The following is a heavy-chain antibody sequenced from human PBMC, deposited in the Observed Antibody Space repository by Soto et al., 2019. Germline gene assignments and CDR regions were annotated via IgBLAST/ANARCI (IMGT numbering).Heavy chain of an antibody. CDR1: GYTFTGYY. Sequence: ASVKVSCKASGYTFTGYYMHWVRQAPGQGLEWMGWINPNSGGTNYAQKFQGWVTMTRDTSISTAYMELSRLRSDDTAVYYCARGEIAVAGFQSWYFDLWGRGTLVTVSS. CDR2: INPNSGGT. J-gene: IGHJ2*01. CDR3: ARGEIAVAGFQSWYFDL. V-gene: IGHV1-2*04. D-gene: IGHD6-19*01.